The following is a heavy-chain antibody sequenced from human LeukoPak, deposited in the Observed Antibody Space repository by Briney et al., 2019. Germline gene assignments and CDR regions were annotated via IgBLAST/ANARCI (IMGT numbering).Heavy chain of an antibody. CDR2: FDPEDGET. Sequence: ASVKVSCKVSGYTLTELSMHWVRQAPGKGLEWMGGFDPEDGETIYAQKFQGRVTMTEDTSTSTVYMELSSLRSEDTAVYYCARDRDILTGPNYFDYWGQGTLVTVSS. J-gene: IGHJ4*02. CDR3: ARDRDILTGPNYFDY. D-gene: IGHD3-9*01. CDR1: GYTLTELS. V-gene: IGHV1-24*01.